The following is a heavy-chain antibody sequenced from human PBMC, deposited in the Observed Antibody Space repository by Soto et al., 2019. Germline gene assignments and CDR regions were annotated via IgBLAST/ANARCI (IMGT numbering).Heavy chain of an antibody. J-gene: IGHJ3*02. CDR1: GYPISNVYY. D-gene: IGHD3-22*01. V-gene: IGHV4-38-2*01. Sequence: SETPSLTCAVSGYPISNVYYWGWIWQPPGKGLEWIGSVHHTGSPYYNPSLKSRVTISLDTSKNQFSLKLNSVTASDTAVYYCARYSDASGFAAFDIWGQGTMVTVSS. CDR2: VHHTGSP. CDR3: ARYSDASGFAAFDI.